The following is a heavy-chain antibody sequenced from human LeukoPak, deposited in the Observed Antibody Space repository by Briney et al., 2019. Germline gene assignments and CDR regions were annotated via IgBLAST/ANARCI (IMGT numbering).Heavy chain of an antibody. D-gene: IGHD3-10*01. CDR2: MSSSGDTI. Sequence: GGSLRLSCAASGFTFSSYEMNWVRQAPGMGLEWVSFMSSSGDTIYYADSVKGRFTISRDNAKNSLYLQMNSLRAEDTAVYYCARGTGSAHNGLDVWGQGTTVTVSS. CDR3: ARGTGSAHNGLDV. CDR1: GFTFSSYE. V-gene: IGHV3-48*03. J-gene: IGHJ6*02.